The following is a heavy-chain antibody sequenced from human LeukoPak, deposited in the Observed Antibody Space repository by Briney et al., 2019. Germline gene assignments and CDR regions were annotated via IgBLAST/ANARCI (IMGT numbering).Heavy chain of an antibody. J-gene: IGHJ4*02. CDR1: GFTFSSYS. CDR3: ATTGNLDY. D-gene: IGHD1-1*01. V-gene: IGHV3-48*02. Sequence: GGSLRLSCVASGFTFSSYSMTWVRQAPGKGLECVSYISSSSSIIYYADSVKGRFTISRDSAKNSLYLQMNSLRDEDTAVYYCATTGNLDYWGQGALVTVSS. CDR2: ISSSSSII.